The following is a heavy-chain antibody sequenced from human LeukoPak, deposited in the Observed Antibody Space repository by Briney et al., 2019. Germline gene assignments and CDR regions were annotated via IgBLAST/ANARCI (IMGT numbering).Heavy chain of an antibody. Sequence: PGGSLRLSCAASGFTVSRNCMNWARQAPGKGLEWVSVIYTGGNTYYADSVKGRFTIYRDNSKNTLYLQMNSLRVEDTAVYYCARQDTFDIWGQGTMVTVSS. CDR3: ARQDTFDI. V-gene: IGHV3-66*02. CDR2: IYTGGNT. CDR1: GFTVSRNC. J-gene: IGHJ3*02.